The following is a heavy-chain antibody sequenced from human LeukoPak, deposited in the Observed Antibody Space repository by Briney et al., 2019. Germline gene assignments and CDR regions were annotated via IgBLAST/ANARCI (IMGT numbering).Heavy chain of an antibody. CDR3: ARTAVRGVIAGDWFDP. J-gene: IGHJ5*02. D-gene: IGHD3-10*01. CDR2: YPGDSDT. V-gene: IGHV5-51*01. Sequence: YPGDSDTRYSPSFQGQVTISADKSISTAYLQWSSLKASDTAMYYCARTAVRGVIAGDWFDPWGQGTLVTVSS.